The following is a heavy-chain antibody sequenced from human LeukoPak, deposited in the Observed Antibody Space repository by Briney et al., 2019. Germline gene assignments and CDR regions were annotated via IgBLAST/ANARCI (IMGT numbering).Heavy chain of an antibody. D-gene: IGHD4-17*01. V-gene: IGHV1-2*02. CDR2: INPNSGGT. J-gene: IGHJ4*02. CDR3: ARDNGDYWFDY. Sequence: ASVTVSFKASGYTFTGYYMHWVRPASGQGLEWMGWINPNSGGTNYAQKFQGRVTMTKDASISTAYMELTRLRSDDTAVYYCARDNGDYWFDYWGQGTLVTLSS. CDR1: GYTFTGYY.